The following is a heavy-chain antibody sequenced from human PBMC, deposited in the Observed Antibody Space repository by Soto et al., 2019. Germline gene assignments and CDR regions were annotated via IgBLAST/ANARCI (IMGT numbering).Heavy chain of an antibody. D-gene: IGHD6-6*01. CDR2: ISGSGGST. V-gene: IGHV3-23*01. CDR1: GFTFSSYA. CDR3: AKLEQLVVYYYYYMDV. J-gene: IGHJ6*03. Sequence: PGGSLRLSCAASGFTFSSYAMSWVRQAPGKGLEWVSAISGSGGSTYYADSVKGRFTISRDNSKNTLYLQMNSLRAEDTAVYYCAKLEQLVVYYYYYMDVWGKGTTVTVSS.